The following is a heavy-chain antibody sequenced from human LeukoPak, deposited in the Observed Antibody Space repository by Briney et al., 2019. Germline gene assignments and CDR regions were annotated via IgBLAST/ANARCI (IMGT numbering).Heavy chain of an antibody. J-gene: IGHJ4*02. CDR2: IWYDGSNK. D-gene: IGHD3-22*01. CDR1: GFTFSSYG. Sequence: PGGSLRLSCAASGFTFSSYGMHWVRQAPGKGLEWVAVIWYDGSNKYYADSVKGRSTISRDNSKNTLYLQMNSLRAEDTAVYYCARAEVVISPRMDYWGQGTLVTVSS. CDR3: ARAEVVISPRMDY. V-gene: IGHV3-30*19.